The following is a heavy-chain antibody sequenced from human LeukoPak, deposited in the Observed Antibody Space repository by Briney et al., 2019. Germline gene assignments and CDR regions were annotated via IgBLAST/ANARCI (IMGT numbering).Heavy chain of an antibody. V-gene: IGHV3-66*04. CDR2: IYSGGNT. CDR1: GVTVSSSY. CDR3: ARQQDTTNPGY. D-gene: IGHD5-18*01. J-gene: IGHJ4*02. Sequence: GGSLRLSCAASGVTVSSSYMNWVRQAPGKGLEWVSIIYSGGNTYYADSVKGRFTISRDNSKNTLYLQMNGLRAEDTAVYYCARQQDTTNPGYWGQGTLVTVSS.